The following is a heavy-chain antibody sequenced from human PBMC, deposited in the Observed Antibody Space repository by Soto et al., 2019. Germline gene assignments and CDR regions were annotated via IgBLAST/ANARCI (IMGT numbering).Heavy chain of an antibody. CDR2: ICPGDSDT. V-gene: IGHV5-51*01. J-gene: IGHJ3*02. Sequence: XECLKSAYKGSGYSFSVYWIGWVRQMPGKGLEWMGIICPGDSDTRYSPSFQGQVTISADRSISTAYLQWSSLKASDTAMFYCARGSSGWAHDPFDIWGQGTMVTVSS. CDR1: GYSFSVYW. D-gene: IGHD6-19*01. CDR3: ARGSSGWAHDPFDI.